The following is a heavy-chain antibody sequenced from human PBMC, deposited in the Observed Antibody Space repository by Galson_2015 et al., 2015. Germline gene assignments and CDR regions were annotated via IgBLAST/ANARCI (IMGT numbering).Heavy chain of an antibody. Sequence: LSSAAYGLPFSRHAIHWFGQAPGSWLVCVEVIYCDGSNKYYADSVKGRFTISRDNSKNTLYLQMNSLRAEDTAVYYCARDGVQDYGMDVWGQGTTVTVSS. D-gene: IGHD3-10*01. CDR1: GLPFSRHA. CDR2: IYCDGSNK. CDR3: ARDGVQDYGMDV. V-gene: IGHV3-30-3*01. J-gene: IGHJ6*02.